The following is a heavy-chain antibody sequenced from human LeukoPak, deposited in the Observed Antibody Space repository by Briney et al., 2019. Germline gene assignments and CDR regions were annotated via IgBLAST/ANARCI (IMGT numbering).Heavy chain of an antibody. V-gene: IGHV1-24*01. D-gene: IGHD3-3*01. J-gene: IGHJ4*01. Sequence: ASVKVSCKVSGYTLTESSMHGVRQAPGKGLEWMGGVDPEDGETIYAQKFKGRVTMTEDTSTDTAYMELSSLRSADTAVYSCATLTYYDFWSGYPPYYFDYWGHGTLVTVSS. CDR1: GYTLTESS. CDR3: ATLTYYDFWSGYPPYYFDY. CDR2: VDPEDGET.